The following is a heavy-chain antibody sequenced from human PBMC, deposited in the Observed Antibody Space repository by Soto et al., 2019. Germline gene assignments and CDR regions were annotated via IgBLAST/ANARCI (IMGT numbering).Heavy chain of an antibody. V-gene: IGHV4-61*01. CDR1: GGSVSSGSYY. CDR3: ARVVISVVGTGTTSYFDY. CDR2: IYYSGST. J-gene: IGHJ4*02. Sequence: SETLSLTCTVSGGSVSSGSYYRSWIRQPPGKGLEWIGYIYYSGSTNYNPSLKSRVTISVDTSKNQFSLKLSSVTAADTAVYYCARVVISVVGTGTTSYFDYWGQGTLVTVSS. D-gene: IGHD1-7*01.